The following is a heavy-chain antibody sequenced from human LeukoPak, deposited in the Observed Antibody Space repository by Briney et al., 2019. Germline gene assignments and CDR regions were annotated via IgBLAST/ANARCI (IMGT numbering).Heavy chain of an antibody. V-gene: IGHV4-34*01. CDR2: ISHSGST. CDR3: ARLMGVVGATFPPRWFDP. CDR1: GGSFSGYY. D-gene: IGHD1-26*01. Sequence: SETLSLTCAVYGGSFSGYYWSWIRQPPGKGLEWIGEISHSGSTNYNPSLKSRVTISLDTSKNQFSLKLSSVTAADTAVYYCARLMGVVGATFPPRWFDPWGQGTLVTVSS. J-gene: IGHJ5*02.